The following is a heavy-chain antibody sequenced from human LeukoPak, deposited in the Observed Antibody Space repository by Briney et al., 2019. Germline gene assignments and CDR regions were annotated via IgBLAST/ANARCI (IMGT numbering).Heavy chain of an antibody. Sequence: GGSLRLSCAASGFTFSNFGMNWVRQAPGKGLEWVSVIYSGGSTYYADSVKGRFTISRDNSKNTLYLQMNSLRAEDTAVYYCARATADIVVVPAALGSGYYYYMDVWGKGTTVTISS. V-gene: IGHV3-53*01. CDR3: ARATADIVVVPAALGSGYYYYMDV. D-gene: IGHD2-2*01. J-gene: IGHJ6*03. CDR2: IYSGGST. CDR1: GFTFSNFG.